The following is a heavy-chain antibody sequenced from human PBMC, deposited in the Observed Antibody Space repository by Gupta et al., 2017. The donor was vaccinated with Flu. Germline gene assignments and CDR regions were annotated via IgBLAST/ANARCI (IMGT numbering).Heavy chain of an antibody. D-gene: IGHD2-21*01. CDR2: AYYRSKWYY. Sequence: QVQLQQSGPGLVKPSQTLSLTCVISGDSVSSHTGAWNWIRQSPSRGLEWLGRAYYRSKWYYDYEPSVESRITLHPDTSKNGFALQLNSVTPEDTAVYYCARDKSVVPWAFDFWGQGTLVTVSS. CDR1: GDSVSSHTGA. CDR3: ARDKSVVPWAFDF. J-gene: IGHJ4*02. V-gene: IGHV6-1*01.